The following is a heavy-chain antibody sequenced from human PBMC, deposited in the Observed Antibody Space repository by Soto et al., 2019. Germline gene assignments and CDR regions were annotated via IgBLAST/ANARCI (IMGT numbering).Heavy chain of an antibody. Sequence: SETLSLTCTVSGSSVSSGSYYWSWIRQPPGKGLEWIGYIYYSGSTNYNPSLKSRVTISVDTSKNQFSLKLSSVTAADTAVYYCARVCSSTSCYRNYYYYGMGVWGQGTTVTVSS. CDR3: ARVCSSTSCYRNYYYYGMGV. V-gene: IGHV4-61*01. CDR1: GSSVSSGSYY. J-gene: IGHJ6*02. D-gene: IGHD2-2*01. CDR2: IYYSGST.